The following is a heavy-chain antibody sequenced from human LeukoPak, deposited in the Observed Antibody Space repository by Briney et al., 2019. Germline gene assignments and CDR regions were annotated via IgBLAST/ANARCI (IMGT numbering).Heavy chain of an antibody. D-gene: IGHD2-2*01. Sequence: ASVKVSCKASGYTFTGYYKHWVRQAPGQGLEWMGWINPNSGGTNYAQKFQGRVTMTRDTSISTAYMELSRLRSDDTAVYYCARSKGYCSSTSCYARHYYYYYYMDVWGKGTTVTVSS. CDR3: ARSKGYCSSTSCYARHYYYYYYMDV. J-gene: IGHJ6*03. CDR2: INPNSGGT. V-gene: IGHV1-2*02. CDR1: GYTFTGYY.